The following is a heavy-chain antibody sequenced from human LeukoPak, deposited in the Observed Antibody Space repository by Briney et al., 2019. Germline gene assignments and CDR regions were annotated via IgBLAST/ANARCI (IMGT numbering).Heavy chain of an antibody. D-gene: IGHD1-1*01. V-gene: IGHV3-53*01. CDR3: ARDGYGYNYMDV. CDR2: IYSGGTT. CDR1: GFTVSSNF. J-gene: IGHJ6*03. Sequence: PGGSLRLSCVASGFTVSSNFMSWVRQAPGKGPEWVSVIYSGGTTYYADSVKGRFTISRDNSKNTLYLQMNSLRAEDTAMYYCARDGYGYNYMDVWGKGTTVTVSS.